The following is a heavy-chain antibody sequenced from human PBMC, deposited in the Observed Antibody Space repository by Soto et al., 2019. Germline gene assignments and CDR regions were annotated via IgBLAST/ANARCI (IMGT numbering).Heavy chain of an antibody. CDR1: GGSFSGYY. J-gene: IGHJ4*02. CDR3: ARYFDFPVYYFDY. Sequence: SETLSLTCAVYGGSFSGYYWSWIRQPPGKGLEWIGEINHSGSTNYNPSLKSRVTISVDTSKNQFSLKLSSVTAADTAVYYCARYFDFPVYYFDYWGQGTLVTVSS. V-gene: IGHV4-34*01. D-gene: IGHD3-9*01. CDR2: INHSGST.